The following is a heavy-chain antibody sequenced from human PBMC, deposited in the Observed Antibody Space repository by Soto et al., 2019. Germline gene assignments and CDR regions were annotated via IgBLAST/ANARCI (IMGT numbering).Heavy chain of an antibody. Sequence: SETLSLTCTVSGGSISSGGYYWSWIRQHPGKGLEWIGYIYYSGSTYYNPSLKSRVTISVDTSKNQFSLKLSSVTAADTAVYYCAIGALRWSTSWDFDYWGQGILVTGSS. CDR2: IYYSGST. CDR1: GGSISSGGYY. J-gene: IGHJ4*02. V-gene: IGHV4-31*03. CDR3: AIGALRWSTSWDFDY. D-gene: IGHD4-17*01.